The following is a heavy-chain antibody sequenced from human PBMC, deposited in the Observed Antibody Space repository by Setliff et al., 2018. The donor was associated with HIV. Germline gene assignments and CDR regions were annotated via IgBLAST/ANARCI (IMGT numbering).Heavy chain of an antibody. D-gene: IGHD3-22*01. Sequence: SETLSLTCTVSGGSISSYYWTWLRQFPGKGLEWIGFIFYTGSTTYDPSLNSRVTISVDTSKNQFSLKVTSVTAADTAVYYCGRQVPVPGVAVTPIDYWGQGTLVTVSS. CDR3: GRQVPVPGVAVTPIDY. CDR1: GGSISSYY. V-gene: IGHV4-59*08. J-gene: IGHJ4*02. CDR2: IFYTGST.